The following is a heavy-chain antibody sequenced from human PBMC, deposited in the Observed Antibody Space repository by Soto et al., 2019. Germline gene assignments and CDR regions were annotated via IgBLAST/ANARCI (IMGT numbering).Heavy chain of an antibody. J-gene: IGHJ5*02. CDR1: GDSVSSNSAA. CDR3: VRAHALGFSNWFDP. Sequence: SQTLSLTCAISGDSVSSNSAAWNWIRQSPSRGLEWLGRTYYRSKWYNDYAVSVKSRITINPDTSKNQFSLQLNSVTPEDTAVYYCVRAHALGFSNWFDPWGRGTLVTVSS. V-gene: IGHV6-1*01. D-gene: IGHD3-10*01. CDR2: TYYRSKWYN.